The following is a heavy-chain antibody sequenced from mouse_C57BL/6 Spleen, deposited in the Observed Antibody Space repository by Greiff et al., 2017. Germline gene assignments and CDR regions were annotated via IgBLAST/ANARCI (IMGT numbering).Heavy chain of an antibody. CDR2: IDPSDSYT. V-gene: IGHV1-59*01. J-gene: IGHJ2*01. CDR1: GYTFTSYW. CDR3: ARGVTGTNYFDY. Sequence: VQLQQPGAELVRPGTSVKLSCKASGYTFTSYWMHWVKQRPGQGLEWIGVIDPSDSYTNYNQKFKGKAPLTVDTSSSTAYMQLSSLTSEDSAVYYCARGVTGTNYFDYWGQGTTLTVSS. D-gene: IGHD4-1*01.